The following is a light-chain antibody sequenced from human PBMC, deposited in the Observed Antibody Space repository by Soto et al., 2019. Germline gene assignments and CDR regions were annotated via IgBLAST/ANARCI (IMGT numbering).Light chain of an antibody. Sequence: QSVLTQPPSVSGAPGQRITISCTGSSSNIGAGYAVHWYQHLPGTAPKLLIFDNNNRPTGVPDRFSGSKSGTSSSLAITGLEAEDEADYYSQSFDSSLSVVVFGGGTKLTVL. V-gene: IGLV1-40*01. CDR1: SSNIGAGYA. J-gene: IGLJ2*01. CDR2: DNN. CDR3: QSFDSSLSVVV.